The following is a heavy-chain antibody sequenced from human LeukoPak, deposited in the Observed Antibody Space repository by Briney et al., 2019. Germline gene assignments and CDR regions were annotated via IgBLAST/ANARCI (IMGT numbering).Heavy chain of an antibody. D-gene: IGHD3-16*01. J-gene: IGHJ6*02. CDR1: GFTFSSYW. Sequence: GGSLRLSCAASGFTFSSYWMDWARQAPGKGLEWVASINHNGNVNYYVDSVKGRLTISRDNAKNSLYLQMSNLRAEDTAVYFCARGGGLDVWGQGATVTVSS. CDR2: INHNGNVN. V-gene: IGHV3-7*03. CDR3: ARGGGLDV.